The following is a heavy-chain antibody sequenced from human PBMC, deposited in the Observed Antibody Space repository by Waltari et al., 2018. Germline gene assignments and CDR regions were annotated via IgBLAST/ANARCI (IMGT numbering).Heavy chain of an antibody. Sequence: QLQLQESGPGLVKPSETLSLTCTVSGGSISSSSYYWGWIRQPPGKGLEWIGSIYYSGSTYYNPSLKSRVTLSVDTSKNQFSLKLSSVTAADTAVYYCARDRLAAAGEFDYWGQGTLVTVSS. V-gene: IGHV4-39*07. J-gene: IGHJ4*02. CDR3: ARDRLAAAGEFDY. CDR2: IYYSGST. CDR1: GGSISSSSYY. D-gene: IGHD6-13*01.